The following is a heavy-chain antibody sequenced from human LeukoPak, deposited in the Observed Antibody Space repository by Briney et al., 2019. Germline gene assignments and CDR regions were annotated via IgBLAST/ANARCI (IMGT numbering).Heavy chain of an antibody. CDR1: GFTFSSYA. J-gene: IGHJ4*02. V-gene: IGHV3-23*01. CDR2: ISGSGDST. D-gene: IGHD3-10*01. CDR3: AKGLWFPYCFDY. Sequence: GGSLRLSCAASGFTFSSYAMSWARQAPGKGLEWVSAISGSGDSTYYADSVKGRFTISRDNSKNTLYLQMNSLRAEDTAVYYCAKGLWFPYCFDYWGQGTLVTVSS.